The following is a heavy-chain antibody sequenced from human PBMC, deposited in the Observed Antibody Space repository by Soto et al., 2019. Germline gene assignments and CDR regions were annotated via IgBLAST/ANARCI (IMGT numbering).Heavy chain of an antibody. Sequence: QVQLVESGGGVVLPGRSLRLSCAASGFTFNTSDIHWVRQAPGKGLEWMALIWYDGTKKYYADSVKGRFTISRDNSKNTVYLQMNSLRAADTAVYYCARDRYEYDSSGYYDAFEIWGQGTMVSVSS. V-gene: IGHV3-33*01. CDR3: ARDRYEYDSSGYYDAFEI. CDR1: GFTFNTSD. CDR2: IWYDGTKK. D-gene: IGHD3-22*01. J-gene: IGHJ3*02.